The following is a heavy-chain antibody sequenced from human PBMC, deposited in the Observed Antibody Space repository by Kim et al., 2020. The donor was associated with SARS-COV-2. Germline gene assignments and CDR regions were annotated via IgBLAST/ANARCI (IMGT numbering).Heavy chain of an antibody. V-gene: IGHV5-10-1*01. CDR3: ARTPYYDSSGYYFDY. Sequence: GESLKISCKGSGYSFTSYWISWVRQMPGKGLEWMGRIDPSDSYTNYSPSFQGHVTISADKSISTAYLQWSSLKASDTAMYYCARTPYYDSSGYYFDYWGQGTLVTVSS. J-gene: IGHJ4*02. D-gene: IGHD3-22*01. CDR1: GYSFTSYW. CDR2: IDPSDSYT.